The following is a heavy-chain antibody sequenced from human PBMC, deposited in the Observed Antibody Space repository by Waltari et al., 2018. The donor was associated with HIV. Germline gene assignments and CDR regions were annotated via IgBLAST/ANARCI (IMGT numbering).Heavy chain of an antibody. J-gene: IGHJ6*02. CDR2: MNPNIGNA. V-gene: IGHV1-8*01. CDR1: GYTFTRYD. CDR3: ARSSITGTSGGGMDV. D-gene: IGHD1-7*01. Sequence: QVQLVQSGAEVKKPGASVKVSCKASGYTFTRYDINWVRQATGQGLEWNGWMNPNIGNAGYAQKFHGRVTMTRNTAIVTAYRELSSLRSEETAVYYCARSSITGTSGGGMDVWGQGTTVTVSS.